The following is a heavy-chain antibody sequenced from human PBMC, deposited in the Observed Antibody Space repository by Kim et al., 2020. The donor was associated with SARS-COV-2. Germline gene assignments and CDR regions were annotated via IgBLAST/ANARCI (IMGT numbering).Heavy chain of an antibody. J-gene: IGHJ4*02. CDR3: ARVSFFRLAIFGRQYYFEH. CDR1: GFTFSSDW. D-gene: IGHD3-9*01. V-gene: IGHV3-7*03. Sequence: GGSLRLSCAASGFTFSSDWMSWVRQAPGKGLEWVANIKQDGSEKYYVDSVKGRFTISRDNAKNSVYLQMNSLRAEDTAVYYCARVSFFRLAIFGRQYYFEHWGQGTLVTVSS. CDR2: IKQDGSEK.